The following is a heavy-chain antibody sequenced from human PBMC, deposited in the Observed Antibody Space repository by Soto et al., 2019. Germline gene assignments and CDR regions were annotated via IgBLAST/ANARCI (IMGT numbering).Heavy chain of an antibody. CDR1: GGSISSYY. Sequence: SETLSLTCTVSGGSISSYYWSWIRQPPGKGLEWIGYIYYSGSTNYNPSLKSRVTISVDTSKNQFSLKLSSVTAADTAVYYCARDRNSNSTNWFDPWGQGTLVTVSS. D-gene: IGHD4-4*01. CDR3: ARDRNSNSTNWFDP. V-gene: IGHV4-59*01. CDR2: IYYSGST. J-gene: IGHJ5*02.